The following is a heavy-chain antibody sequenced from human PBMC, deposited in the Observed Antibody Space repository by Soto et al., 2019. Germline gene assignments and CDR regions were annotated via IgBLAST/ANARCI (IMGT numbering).Heavy chain of an antibody. D-gene: IGHD6-19*01. J-gene: IGHJ6*02. Sequence: GGSLRLSCAASGFTFSSYAMHWVRQAPGKGLEWVAVISYDGSNKYYADSVKGRFTISRDNSKNTLYLQMNSLRAEDTAVYYCASLSSGWEHYYYYGMDVWGQGTTVTVSS. CDR1: GFTFSSYA. CDR2: ISYDGSNK. V-gene: IGHV3-30-3*01. CDR3: ASLSSGWEHYYYYGMDV.